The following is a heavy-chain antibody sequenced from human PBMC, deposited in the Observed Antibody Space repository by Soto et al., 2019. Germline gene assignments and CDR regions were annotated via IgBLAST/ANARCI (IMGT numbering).Heavy chain of an antibody. D-gene: IGHD3-22*01. J-gene: IGHJ4*02. Sequence: QVQLQESGPGLVKPSQTLSLTCSVPGGSISSGDSYWSWIRQPPGKGLEWIGYIYYRGSTYYNPSLKVRVTIPVDQYKHQFSLKLGSVTAEDTAVYYCARDGVVGYYDHGGYWGQGTLVTVSS. CDR1: GGSISSGDSY. V-gene: IGHV4-30-4*01. CDR3: ARDGVVGYYDHGGY. CDR2: IYYRGST.